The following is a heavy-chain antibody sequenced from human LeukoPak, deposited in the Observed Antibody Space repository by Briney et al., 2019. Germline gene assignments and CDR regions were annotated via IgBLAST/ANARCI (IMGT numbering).Heavy chain of an antibody. V-gene: IGHV4-34*01. Sequence: TLXLTCAVYGGSFSGYYWSWVRQPPGKGLEWIGEINHSGSTNYNPSLKSRVTISVDTSKNQFSLKLSSVTAADTAVYYCARFIYYDILTGYYAYYFDYWGQGTLVTVSS. CDR1: GGSFSGYY. CDR3: ARFIYYDILTGYYAYYFDY. J-gene: IGHJ4*02. D-gene: IGHD3-9*01. CDR2: INHSGST.